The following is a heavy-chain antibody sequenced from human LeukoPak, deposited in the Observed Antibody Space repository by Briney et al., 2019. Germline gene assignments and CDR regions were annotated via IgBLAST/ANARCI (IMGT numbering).Heavy chain of an antibody. CDR1: GFTFSSYG. CDR3: ARGAGSGYYFYMDV. Sequence: GGTLRLSCAASGFTFSSYGMSWVRQAPGKGLEWVSAISGSGGSTGYADSVKGRFTISRDNAKNSLYLQMNSLRAEDTAFYYCARGAGSGYYFYMDVWGKGTTVTVSS. J-gene: IGHJ6*03. D-gene: IGHD3-10*01. CDR2: ISGSGGST. V-gene: IGHV3-20*04.